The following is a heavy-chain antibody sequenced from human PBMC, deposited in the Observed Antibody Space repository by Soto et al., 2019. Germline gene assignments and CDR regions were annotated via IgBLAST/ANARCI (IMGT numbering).Heavy chain of an antibody. CDR1: GFSFSTYG. CDR2: ISGSAGST. V-gene: IGHV3-23*01. CDR3: AKGKVVVRGPLHSPFDY. Sequence: GGSLRLSCEASGFSFSTYGLSWVRQAPGKGLEWVSAISGSAGSTYYADSVKGRFTISRDNSKNTLYLQMNNLRAEDTALYFCAKGKVVVRGPLHSPFDYWGQGTLVTVSS. J-gene: IGHJ4*02. D-gene: IGHD3-10*01.